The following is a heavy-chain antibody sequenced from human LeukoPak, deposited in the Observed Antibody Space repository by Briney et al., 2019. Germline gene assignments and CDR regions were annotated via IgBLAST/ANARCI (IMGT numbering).Heavy chain of an antibody. CDR2: INPNSGGT. J-gene: IGHJ2*01. CDR3: AFGTVQWLVYHWYFDL. Sequence: ASVKVSCKASGYTFTSYYMHWVRQAPGQGLEWMGRINPNSGGTNYAQKFQGRVTMTRDTSISTAYMELSRLRSDDTAVYYCAFGTVQWLVYHWYFDLWGRDTPVTVSS. V-gene: IGHV1-2*06. CDR1: GYTFTSYY. D-gene: IGHD6-19*01.